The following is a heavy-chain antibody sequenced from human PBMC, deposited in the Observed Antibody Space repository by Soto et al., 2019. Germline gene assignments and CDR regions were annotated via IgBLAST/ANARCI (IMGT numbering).Heavy chain of an antibody. D-gene: IGHD6-19*01. CDR3: ARNIAVAGKYYYYYYGMDV. J-gene: IGHJ6*02. V-gene: IGHV4-4*07. CDR1: GCSISSYY. CDR2: IYTSGST. Sequence: SETLSLTYTVSGCSISSYYWSWIRQPAGKGLEWIGRIYTSGSTNYNPSLKSRVTMSVDTSKNQFSLKLSSVTAADTAVYYCARNIAVAGKYYYYYYGMDVWGQGTTVTVS.